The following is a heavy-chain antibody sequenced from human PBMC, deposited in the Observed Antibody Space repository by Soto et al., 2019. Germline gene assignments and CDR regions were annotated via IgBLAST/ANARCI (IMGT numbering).Heavy chain of an antibody. Sequence: PSETLSLTCTVSVGSISSYYWSLIRQPPGKGLEWIWYIYYSGSTNYNPSLKSRVTISVDTSKNQFSLKLSSVTAAYTSVYYCERANYYDSSGYYSLFDYWGKGTRVTVSS. D-gene: IGHD3-22*01. J-gene: IGHJ4*02. CDR3: ERANYYDSSGYYSLFDY. CDR2: IYYSGST. V-gene: IGHV4-59*01. CDR1: VGSISSYY.